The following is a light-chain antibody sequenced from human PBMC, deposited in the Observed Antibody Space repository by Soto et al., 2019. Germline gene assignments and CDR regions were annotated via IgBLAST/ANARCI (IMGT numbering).Light chain of an antibody. CDR1: QSVSNNY. J-gene: IGKJ1*01. CDR3: QQYQIDWT. CDR2: GAS. V-gene: IGKV3-20*01. Sequence: EIVLTQSPGTLSLSPGERATLSCRASQSVSNNYLAWYQQKPGRAPRLLIYGASNRATGIPDRFSGSGSGTEFTLTISSLQPDDFATYYCQQYQIDWTFGQGTKVDIK.